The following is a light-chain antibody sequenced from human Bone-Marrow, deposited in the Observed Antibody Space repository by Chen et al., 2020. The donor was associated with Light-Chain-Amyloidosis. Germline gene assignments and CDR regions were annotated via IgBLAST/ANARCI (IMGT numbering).Light chain of an antibody. CDR1: NIGSTS. Sequence: SSVLTQPSSVSVAPGQTATIACGGNNIGSTSVHWYQQTPGQAPLLVVYDDSDRPSGIPERLSGSNSGNMATLTISRVEAGDGADYYCQVWDRSSDRPVFGGGTKLTVL. V-gene: IGLV3-21*02. CDR3: QVWDRSSDRPV. CDR2: DDS. J-gene: IGLJ3*02.